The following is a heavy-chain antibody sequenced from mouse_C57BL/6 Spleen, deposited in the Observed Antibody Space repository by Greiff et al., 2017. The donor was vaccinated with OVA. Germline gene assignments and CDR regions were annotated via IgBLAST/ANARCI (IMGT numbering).Heavy chain of an antibody. CDR1: GYTFTSYW. CDR3: ARNYYGSRVDY. Sequence: QVQLQQPGAELVMPGASVKLSCKASGYTFTSYWMHWVKQRPGQGLEWIGEIDPSDSYTNYNQKFKGKSTLTVDKSSSTAYMQLSSLTSEDSAVYYCARNYYGSRVDYWGQGTTLTVSS. CDR2: IDPSDSYT. V-gene: IGHV1-69*01. J-gene: IGHJ2*01. D-gene: IGHD1-1*01.